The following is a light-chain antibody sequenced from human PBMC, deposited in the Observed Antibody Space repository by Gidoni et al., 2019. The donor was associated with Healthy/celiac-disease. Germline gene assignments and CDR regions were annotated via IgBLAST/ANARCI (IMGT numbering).Light chain of an antibody. J-gene: IGKJ1*01. Sequence: EIVMTQSPATLSVSPGERATLSCRASQSVSNNLAWYQQKPGQAPRLLIYGASTRATGIPAGFSGSGSGTEFTLAISSLQSEDFAVYYCQQYNSWPPWTFGQGTKVEIK. CDR2: GAS. CDR1: QSVSNN. V-gene: IGKV3-15*01. CDR3: QQYNSWPPWT.